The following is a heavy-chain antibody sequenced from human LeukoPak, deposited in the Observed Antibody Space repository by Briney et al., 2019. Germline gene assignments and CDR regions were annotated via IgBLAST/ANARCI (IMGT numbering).Heavy chain of an antibody. Sequence: SVKVSCKASGGTFSSYAISWVRQAPGQGLEWMGGIIPIFGTANYAQKFQGRVTITADESTSTAYMELSSLRSEDTAVYYCARVWTDSGSYYDDRGAFDYWGQGTLVTVSS. CDR3: ARVWTDSGSYYDDRGAFDY. D-gene: IGHD1-26*01. CDR1: GGTFSSYA. V-gene: IGHV1-69*01. CDR2: IIPIFGTA. J-gene: IGHJ4*02.